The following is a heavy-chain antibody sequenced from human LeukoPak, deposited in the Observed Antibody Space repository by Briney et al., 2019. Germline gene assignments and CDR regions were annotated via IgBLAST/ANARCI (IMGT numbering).Heavy chain of an antibody. V-gene: IGHV4-4*02. CDR2: IYHSGST. J-gene: IGHJ4*02. CDR3: ARDNYYDRSGYTGY. D-gene: IGHD3-22*01. Sequence: PSGTLSLTCAVSGGSISSSNWWSWVRQPPGKGLEWIGEIYHSGSTNYNPSLKSRVTISVDKSKNQFSLKLSSVTAADAAVYYCARDNYYDRSGYTGYWGQGTLVTVSS. CDR1: GGSISSSNW.